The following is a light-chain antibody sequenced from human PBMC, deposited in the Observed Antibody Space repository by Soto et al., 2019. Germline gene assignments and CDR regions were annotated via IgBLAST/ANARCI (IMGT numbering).Light chain of an antibody. V-gene: IGLV2-23*02. J-gene: IGLJ1*01. CDR3: CSYAGSSIFYV. CDR1: SSDVGSYNL. CDR2: EVS. Sequence: QSALTQPAPVSGSPGQSITISCTGTSSDVGSYNLVSWYQQHPGKAPKLMIYEVSKRPSGVSNRFSGSKSGNTASLTISGLQAEDEADYYCCSYAGSSIFYVFGTGTKVTVL.